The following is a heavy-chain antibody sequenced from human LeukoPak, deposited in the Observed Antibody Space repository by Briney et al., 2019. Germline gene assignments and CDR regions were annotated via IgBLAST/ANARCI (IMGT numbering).Heavy chain of an antibody. CDR2: ISAYNGNT. D-gene: IGHD2-2*02. Sequence: ASVKVSCKASGYTFTSYGISWVRQAPGQGLEWMGWISAYNGNTNYAQKFQGRVTMTTDTSTSTAYMELRSLRPDDTAVYYCAREDLCTSARCYKAFDIWGQGTMVTASS. V-gene: IGHV1-18*01. CDR3: AREDLCTSARCYKAFDI. J-gene: IGHJ3*02. CDR1: GYTFTSYG.